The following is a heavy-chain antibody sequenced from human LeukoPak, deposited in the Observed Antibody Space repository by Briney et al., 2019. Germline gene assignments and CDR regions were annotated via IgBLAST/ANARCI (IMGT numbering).Heavy chain of an antibody. CDR1: GGSISSGDYY. CDR3: ARGRIAAAGTIGY. CDR2: INHSGST. Sequence: PSQTLSLTCTVSGGSISSGDYYWSWIRQPPGKGLEWIGEINHSGSTNYNPSLKSRVTISVDTSKNQFSLKLSSVTAADTAVYYCARGRIAAAGTIGYWGQGTLVTVSS. J-gene: IGHJ4*02. V-gene: IGHV4-30-4*08. D-gene: IGHD6-13*01.